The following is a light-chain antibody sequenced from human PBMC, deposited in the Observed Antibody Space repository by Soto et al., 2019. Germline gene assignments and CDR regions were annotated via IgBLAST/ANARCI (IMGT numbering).Light chain of an antibody. J-gene: IGLJ1*01. V-gene: IGLV9-49*01. CDR2: VGTGGIVG. CDR3: GADHGSGSNFVYV. CDR1: SGYSNYK. Sequence: QSVLTQPPSASASLGASVTLTCTLSSGYSNYKVDWYQQRLGKGPRFVMRVGTGGIVGSKGDGIPDRFSVLGSGLNRYLTIKNIQEEDESDYHCGADHGSGSNFVYVFGTGTKVTVL.